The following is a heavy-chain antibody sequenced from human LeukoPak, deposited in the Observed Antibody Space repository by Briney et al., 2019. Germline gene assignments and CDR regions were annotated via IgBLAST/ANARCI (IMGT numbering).Heavy chain of an antibody. CDR1: GFTFSSYT. CDR3: ARDLFTYNLGGTFDI. J-gene: IGHJ3*02. V-gene: IGHV3-21*01. Sequence: PGGSLRLSCAASGFTFSSYTMNWVRQAPGKGLEWVSSISTSGSHIYYADSVKGRFTISRDNAKNSLYLQMNSLRAEDTAVYYCARDLFTYNLGGTFDIWGQGTMVTVSS. D-gene: IGHD3-10*01. CDR2: ISTSGSHI.